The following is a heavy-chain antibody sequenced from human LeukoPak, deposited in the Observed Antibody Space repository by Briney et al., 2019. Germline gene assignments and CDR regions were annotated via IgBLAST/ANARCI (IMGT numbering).Heavy chain of an antibody. Sequence: RASVKVSCKASGGTFSSYAISWVRQAPGQGLEWMGGIIPIFGTANYAQKFQGRVTITADESTSTAYMELSSLRSEDTAVYYCARVYYYDSSGYYGNWFDPWGQGTLVTVSS. CDR3: ARVYYYDSSGYYGNWFDP. CDR1: GGTFSSYA. CDR2: IIPIFGTA. V-gene: IGHV1-69*13. J-gene: IGHJ5*02. D-gene: IGHD3-22*01.